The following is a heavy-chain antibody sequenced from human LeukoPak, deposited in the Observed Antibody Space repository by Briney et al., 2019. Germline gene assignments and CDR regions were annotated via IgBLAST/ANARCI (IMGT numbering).Heavy chain of an antibody. CDR2: IYYSGST. J-gene: IGHJ4*02. V-gene: IGHV4-30-4*01. CDR3: AREIAAQSGPDY. CDR1: GGSISSGDYY. D-gene: IGHD1-1*01. Sequence: SETLSLTCTVSGGSISSGDYYWSWIRQPPGKGLEWIGYIYYSGSTYYNPSLKSRVTISVDTSKNQFSLKLSSVTAADTAVYYCAREIAAQSGPDYWGQGTLVTVSS.